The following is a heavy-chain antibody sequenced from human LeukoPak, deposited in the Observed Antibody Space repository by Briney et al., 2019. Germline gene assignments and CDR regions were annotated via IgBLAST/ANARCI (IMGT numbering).Heavy chain of an antibody. CDR2: ISSSSSYI. V-gene: IGHV3-21*04. Sequence: PGGSLRLSCAASGFTFSGYSMNWVRQAPGKGLEWVSSISSSSSYIYYADSVKGRFTISRDNAKNSLYLQMNTLRAEDTAVYYCARFATYGDYISGFDYWGQGTLVTVSS. CDR1: GFTFSGYS. J-gene: IGHJ4*02. CDR3: ARFATYGDYISGFDY. D-gene: IGHD4-17*01.